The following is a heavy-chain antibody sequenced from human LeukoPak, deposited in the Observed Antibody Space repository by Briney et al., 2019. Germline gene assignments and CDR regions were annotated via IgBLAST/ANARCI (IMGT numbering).Heavy chain of an antibody. CDR1: GYIFTPHH. D-gene: IGHD5-24*01. V-gene: IGHV1-3*01. Sequence: GASVKVSCKTSGYIFTPHHIHWMRQAPGQGLELLGWVSAANNPEYSQKFQGRVVITRDASATTSYLELNSLRSEDTAVYYCAMSVEMRPIPSFDYWGQGTLVTVSS. CDR2: VSAANNP. CDR3: AMSVEMRPIPSFDY. J-gene: IGHJ4*02.